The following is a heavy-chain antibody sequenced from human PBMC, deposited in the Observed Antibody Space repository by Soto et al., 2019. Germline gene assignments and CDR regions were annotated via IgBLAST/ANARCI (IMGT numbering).Heavy chain of an antibody. Sequence: QMHLVESGGGVVQPGRSLTLSCVASGFTFTSYGIHWVRQAPGKGLEWVAVIWYDGSNKYYGESVKGRFSISRDNSKNTVYLQMNSLRAVDTAVYYCARDRRFLEWLDYWGQGTLVSVSS. V-gene: IGHV3-33*01. J-gene: IGHJ4*02. D-gene: IGHD3-3*01. CDR3: ARDRRFLEWLDY. CDR1: GFTFTSYG. CDR2: IWYDGSNK.